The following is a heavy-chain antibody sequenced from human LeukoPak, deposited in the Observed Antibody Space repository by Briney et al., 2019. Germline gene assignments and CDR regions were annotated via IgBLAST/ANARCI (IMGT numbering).Heavy chain of an antibody. CDR3: TRVTSWRTGFDY. D-gene: IGHD1-1*01. V-gene: IGHV3-9*01. J-gene: IGHJ4*02. CDR1: GFSFEAYG. CDR2: ITWNSDDM. Sequence: PGRSLRLSCAASGFSFEAYGIYWLRQAPGKGLEWVSGITWNSDDMAYADSVKGRFTISRDNAKNCLYLQMNSLTVEDTALYYCTRVTSWRTGFDYWGQGTLVTVSS.